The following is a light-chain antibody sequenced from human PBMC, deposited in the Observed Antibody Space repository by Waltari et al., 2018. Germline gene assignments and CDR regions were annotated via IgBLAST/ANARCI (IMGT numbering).Light chain of an antibody. J-gene: IGKJ2*01. CDR1: QDISNN. CDR3: QQSYTMPMYT. CDR2: AVF. V-gene: IGKV1-39*01. Sequence: DIQMTQSPSSLSASVGDRVTITCRASQDISNNLNWYQQKPGKAPVLLIFAVFTLQSGVPSRFSGSGSGTEFTLTISSLQPEDSATYYCQQSYTMPMYTFGQGTKLEIK.